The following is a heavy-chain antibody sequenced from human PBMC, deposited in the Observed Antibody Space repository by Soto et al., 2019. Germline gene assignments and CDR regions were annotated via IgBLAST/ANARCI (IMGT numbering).Heavy chain of an antibody. J-gene: IGHJ4*02. D-gene: IGHD3-22*01. Sequence: NPSETLSLTCAVSGGSISSSNWWSWVRQPPGKGLEWIGEIYHSGSTNYNPSLKSRVTISVDKSKNQFSLKLSSVTAADTAVYYCAREPDYYDSSGYTYYFDYWGQGTLVTVSS. CDR1: GGSISSSNW. CDR3: AREPDYYDSSGYTYYFDY. V-gene: IGHV4-4*02. CDR2: IYHSGST.